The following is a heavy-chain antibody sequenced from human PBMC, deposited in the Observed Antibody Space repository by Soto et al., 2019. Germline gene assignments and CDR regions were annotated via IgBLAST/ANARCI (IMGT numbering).Heavy chain of an antibody. D-gene: IGHD3-22*01. CDR3: VRGYPYSSGP. V-gene: IGHV1-8*01. J-gene: IGHJ5*02. CDR1: GYTFTSHD. Sequence: QVHLVQSGAEVKKPGASVKVSCKASGYTFTSHDINWVRQATGQGLEWMGWMNPNRGNTGYAQKFQGRVPMTRSTSISTANMELSNLRSEDTAVYYCVRGYPYSSGPWGQGTLVTVSS. CDR2: MNPNRGNT.